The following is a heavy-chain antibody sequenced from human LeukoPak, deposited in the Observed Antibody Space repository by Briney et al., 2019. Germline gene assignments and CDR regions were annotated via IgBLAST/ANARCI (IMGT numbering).Heavy chain of an antibody. Sequence: PSETLSLTCAVSGASISGSSGYYWGWIRQPPGKGLEWISSIRYSGTTHYNPFVKSRVSIFIDTSKNQFSLNLNFVTAADTAVYYCARQSVGTASIYYFAYWGQGILVTVSS. J-gene: IGHJ4*02. CDR1: GASISGSSGYY. D-gene: IGHD1-26*01. V-gene: IGHV4-39*01. CDR2: IRYSGTT. CDR3: ARQSVGTASIYYFAY.